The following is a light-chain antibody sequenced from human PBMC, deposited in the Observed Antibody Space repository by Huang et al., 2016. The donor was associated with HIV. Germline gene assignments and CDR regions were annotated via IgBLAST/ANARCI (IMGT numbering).Light chain of an antibody. Sequence: EIVMTQSPATLSVTPGEGATLSCRATQIVSVNLAWYQQHPAQPPRLLIHSASTRATGILVRFSGGGGGAEFVLTISRLLAAEDAVYYCQQYNNGPPLTFGQGTKVEIK. J-gene: IGKJ1*01. CDR3: QQYNNGPPLT. CDR2: SAS. V-gene: IGKV3-15*01. CDR1: QIVSVN.